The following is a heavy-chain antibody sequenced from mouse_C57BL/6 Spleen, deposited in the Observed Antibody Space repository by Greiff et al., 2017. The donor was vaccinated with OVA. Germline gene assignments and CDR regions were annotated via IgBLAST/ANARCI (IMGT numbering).Heavy chain of an antibody. CDR2: IHPNSGST. V-gene: IGHV1-64*01. D-gene: IGHD2-1*01. CDR1: GYTFTSYW. CDR3: ARSTPLYFDY. Sequence: VQLQQSGAELVKPGASVKLSCKASGYTFTSYWMHWVKQRPGQGLEWIGMIHPNSGSTNYNEKFKSKATLTVDKSSSTAYMQLSSLTSEDSAVYYCARSTPLYFDYWGQGTTLTVSS. J-gene: IGHJ2*01.